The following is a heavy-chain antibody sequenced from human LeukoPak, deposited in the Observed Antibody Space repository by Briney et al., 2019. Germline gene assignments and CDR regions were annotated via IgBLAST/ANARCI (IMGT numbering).Heavy chain of an antibody. CDR3: AREDYHGHYYYGMDV. CDR2: INPNSGGT. CDR1: GYTFTGYY. V-gene: IGHV1-2*02. Sequence: ASVKVSCKASGYTFTGYYMHWVRQAPGQGLEWMGWINPNSGGTNYAQKFQGRVTMTRDTSISTAYMELSRLRSDDTAVYYCAREDYHGHYYYGMDVWGQGTTVTVSS. J-gene: IGHJ6*02. D-gene: IGHD3-10*01.